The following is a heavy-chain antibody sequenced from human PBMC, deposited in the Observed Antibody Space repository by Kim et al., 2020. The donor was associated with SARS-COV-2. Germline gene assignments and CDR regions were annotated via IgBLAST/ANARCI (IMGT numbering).Heavy chain of an antibody. CDR1: GFTFSTYS. V-gene: IGHV3-48*02. Sequence: GGSLRLSCAASGFTFSTYSMNWVRQAPGKGLEWVSYISSSGTTIYYADSVKGRFTISRDNAKNSLYLQMSSLRDEDTAVYYCARADYTSSWYLHYWGQGTLVTVSS. J-gene: IGHJ1*01. CDR2: ISSSGTTI. D-gene: IGHD6-13*01. CDR3: ARADYTSSWYLHY.